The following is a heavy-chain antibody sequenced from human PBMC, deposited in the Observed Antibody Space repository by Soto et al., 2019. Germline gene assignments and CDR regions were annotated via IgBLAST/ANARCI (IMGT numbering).Heavy chain of an antibody. Sequence: EVQLVESGGGLVKPGGSLRLSCVGSGFTFSSYSVTWVRQAPGKGLEWVSCLSSSNYAQYIDSVKGRFTVSRDNARNSLFLQMNSLRVDDTAVYYCARLTGKFDFDPWGQGTLVTVSS. CDR2: LSSSNYA. D-gene: IGHD3-10*01. J-gene: IGHJ5*02. V-gene: IGHV3-21*01. CDR3: ARLTGKFDFDP. CDR1: GFTFSSYS.